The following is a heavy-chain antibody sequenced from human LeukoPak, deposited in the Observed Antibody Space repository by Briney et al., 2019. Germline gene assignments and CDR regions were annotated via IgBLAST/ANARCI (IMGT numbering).Heavy chain of an antibody. J-gene: IGHJ4*02. V-gene: IGHV3-21*01. D-gene: IGHD3-22*01. CDR2: ISSSSSYI. CDR3: ASHYYDSSGYYLQAFDY. Sequence: GGSLRLSCAASGFTFSSYSMNWVRQALGKGLEWVSSISSSSSYIYYADSVKGRFTISRDNAKNSLYLQMNSLRAEDTAVYYCASHYYDSSGYYLQAFDYWGQGTLVTVSS. CDR1: GFTFSSYS.